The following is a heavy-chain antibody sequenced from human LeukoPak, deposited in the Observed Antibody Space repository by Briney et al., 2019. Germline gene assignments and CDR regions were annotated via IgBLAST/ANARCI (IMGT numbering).Heavy chain of an antibody. CDR2: INPSGGST. CDR3: ARDNSVEDTAWWFDP. J-gene: IGHJ5*02. CDR1: GYSFTSYY. Sequence: ASVKVSCKASGYSFTSYYMHWVRQAPGQGLEWMGIINPSGGSTSYAQKFQGRVTMTRDMSTSTDYMELSSLRSEDTAVYYCARDNSVEDTAWWFDPWGQGTLVTVSS. D-gene: IGHD4-23*01. V-gene: IGHV1-46*01.